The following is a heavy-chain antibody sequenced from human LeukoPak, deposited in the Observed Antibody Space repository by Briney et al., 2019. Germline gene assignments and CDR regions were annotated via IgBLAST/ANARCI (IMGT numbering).Heavy chain of an antibody. D-gene: IGHD3-22*01. CDR3: TKESLVVIESYFDN. J-gene: IGHJ4*02. V-gene: IGHV3-23*01. CDR1: GFSFSDYA. Sequence: GGSLRLSCLVSGFSFSDYAMSWVRRAPGKGLEWVSAITGSGQTKYYTDSVKGRFTMSRDNYKNTLYLQMNSQRDEDTSEYFCTKESLVVIESYFDNWGQGTLVLVSS. CDR2: ITGSGQTK.